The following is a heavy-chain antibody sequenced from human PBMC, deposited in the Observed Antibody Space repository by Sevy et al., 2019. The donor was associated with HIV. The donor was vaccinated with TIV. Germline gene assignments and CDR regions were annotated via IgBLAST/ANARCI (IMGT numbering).Heavy chain of an antibody. CDR1: GFTFSSYS. V-gene: IGHV3-21*01. J-gene: IGHJ5*02. Sequence: GGSLRLSCAASGFTFSSYSMNWVRRAPGKGLEWVSSIRSSSSYIYYADSVKGRFTISRDNAKNSLYLQMNSLRAEDTAVYYCARDPGRHPTAAAGPNWFDPWGQGTLVTVSS. CDR3: ARDPGRHPTAAAGPNWFDP. CDR2: IRSSSSYI. D-gene: IGHD6-13*01.